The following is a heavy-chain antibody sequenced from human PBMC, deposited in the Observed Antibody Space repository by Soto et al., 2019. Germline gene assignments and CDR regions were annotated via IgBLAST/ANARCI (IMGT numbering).Heavy chain of an antibody. CDR1: GFTFSSYS. V-gene: IGHV3-48*02. Sequence: PGGSLRLSCAASGFTFSSYSMNWVRQAPGKGLEWVSYISSSSSTIYYADSVKGRFTISRDNAKNSLYLQMNSRRDEDTAVYYCARDYYDSSGYSYGMDVWGQGTTVTVSS. D-gene: IGHD3-22*01. CDR3: ARDYYDSSGYSYGMDV. CDR2: ISSSSSTI. J-gene: IGHJ6*02.